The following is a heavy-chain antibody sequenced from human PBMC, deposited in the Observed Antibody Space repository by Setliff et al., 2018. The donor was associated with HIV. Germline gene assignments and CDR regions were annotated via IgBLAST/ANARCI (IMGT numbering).Heavy chain of an antibody. Sequence: SETLSLTCNVSGDSISGYFWSWIRQPAGKGLEWIGRIYSGGSTNYNPSLKSRVTLSIDKSKNQVSLKLTSVTAADTAVYYCVGDETTVTFDYWGQGTLVTVSS. D-gene: IGHD4-17*01. V-gene: IGHV4-4*07. J-gene: IGHJ4*02. CDR3: VGDETTVTFDY. CDR2: IYSGGST. CDR1: GDSISGYF.